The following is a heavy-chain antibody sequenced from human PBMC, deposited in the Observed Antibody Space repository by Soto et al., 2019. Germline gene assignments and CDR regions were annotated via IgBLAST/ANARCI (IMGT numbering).Heavy chain of an antibody. D-gene: IGHD2-15*01. J-gene: IGHJ6*03. V-gene: IGHV1-8*02. CDR1: GYTFTSYY. CDR3: ATARPDNTGYYYYYMDV. CDR2: MNPNSGNT. Sequence: ASVKVSCKASGYTFTSYYMHCVRQATGQGLEWMGWMNPNSGNTGYAQKFQGRVTMTRNTSISTAYMELSSLRSEDTAVYYCATARPDNTGYYYYYMDVWGKGTTVTVSS.